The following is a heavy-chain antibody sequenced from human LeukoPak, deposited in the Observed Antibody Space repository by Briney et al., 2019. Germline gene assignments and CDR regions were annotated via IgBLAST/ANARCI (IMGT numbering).Heavy chain of an antibody. J-gene: IGHJ4*02. V-gene: IGHV3-33*01. Sequence: PGRSLRLSCAASGFTFSSYGMHWVRQAPGKGLEWVAVIWYDASNKYYADSVKGRFTISRDNSNNTLYLQMNSLRVEDTAVYYCAREVGGGASGQWGQGTLVTVSS. D-gene: IGHD3-16*01. CDR2: IWYDASNK. CDR1: GFTFSSYG. CDR3: AREVGGGASGQ.